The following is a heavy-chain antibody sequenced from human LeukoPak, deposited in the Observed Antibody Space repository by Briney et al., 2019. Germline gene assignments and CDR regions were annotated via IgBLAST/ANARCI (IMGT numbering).Heavy chain of an antibody. CDR1: GYTFTTYA. Sequence: ASVKVSCKASGYTFTTYAISWVRQAPGQGLEWMGWISTYNGNTNYAQMLQGRVTMTTDTSTSTAYMELRSLRSDDTAVYYCARDRRAPGGRSGSIDYWGQGTLVTVSS. J-gene: IGHJ4*02. CDR3: ARDRRAPGGRSGSIDY. V-gene: IGHV1-18*01. D-gene: IGHD3-3*01. CDR2: ISTYNGNT.